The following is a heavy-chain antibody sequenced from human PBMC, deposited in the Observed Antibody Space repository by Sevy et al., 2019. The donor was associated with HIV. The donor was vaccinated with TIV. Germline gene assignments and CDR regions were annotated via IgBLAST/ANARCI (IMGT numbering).Heavy chain of an antibody. Sequence: GGSLRLSCAASGFTFSSYSMNWVRQAPGKGLEWVSYISSSSSYIYYADSVKGRFTISRDNAKNSLYLQMNSLRAEDTAVYYCARDNENQAAAGNFDYWGQGTLVTVSS. CDR3: ARDNENQAAAGNFDY. CDR2: ISSSSSYI. J-gene: IGHJ4*02. CDR1: GFTFSSYS. D-gene: IGHD6-13*01. V-gene: IGHV3-21*01.